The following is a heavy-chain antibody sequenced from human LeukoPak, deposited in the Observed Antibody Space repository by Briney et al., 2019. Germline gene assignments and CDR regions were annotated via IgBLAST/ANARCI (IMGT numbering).Heavy chain of an antibody. CDR3: AKSMTLQWRGFFDL. D-gene: IGHD6-19*01. J-gene: IGHJ2*01. CDR1: GFTFSTYA. CDR2: ISDSGANT. V-gene: IGHV3-23*01. Sequence: PGGSLRLSCAASGFTFSTYAMSWVRQAPGKGLEWVSTISDSGANTYYGDSVRGRFTISRDNSKNTLYLQKNSLRADDTAIYYCAKSMTLQWRGFFDLWGRGTHVTVSS.